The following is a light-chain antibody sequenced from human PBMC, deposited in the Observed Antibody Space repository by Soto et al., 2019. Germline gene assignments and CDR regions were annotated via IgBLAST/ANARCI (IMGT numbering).Light chain of an antibody. CDR3: SSYAGSSNV. J-gene: IGLJ1*01. CDR2: EVN. CDR1: SSDVGGYNY. V-gene: IGLV2-8*02. Sequence: QSVLTQPPSASRTPGQRVTISCTGTSSDVGGYNYVSWYQQHPGKAPKLMIYEVNKRPSGVPDRFSGSKSGNTASLTVSGLQAEDEADYYCSSYAGSSNVFGTGTKVTVL.